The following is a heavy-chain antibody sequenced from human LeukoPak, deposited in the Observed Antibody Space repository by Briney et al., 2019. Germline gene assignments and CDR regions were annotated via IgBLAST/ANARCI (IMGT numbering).Heavy chain of an antibody. Sequence: GGSLRLSCAASGFTFSSYGMHWVRQAPGKGLEWVAFIRYDGSNKYYADSVKGRFTISRGNSKNTLYLQMNSLRAEDTAVYYCAKDPTYYDFWSGPQGYWGQGTLVTVSS. CDR3: AKDPTYYDFWSGPQGY. D-gene: IGHD3-3*01. CDR2: IRYDGSNK. J-gene: IGHJ4*02. CDR1: GFTFSSYG. V-gene: IGHV3-30*02.